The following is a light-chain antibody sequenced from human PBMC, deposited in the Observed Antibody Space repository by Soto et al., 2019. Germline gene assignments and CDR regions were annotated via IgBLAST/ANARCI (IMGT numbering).Light chain of an antibody. J-gene: IGKJ4*01. CDR1: QGISRW. V-gene: IGKV1-12*01. Sequence: DIQMTQSPSSVSASVGDRFTITCRASQGISRWLAWYQQKPGKAPKLLIYAASSLQSGVPSRFSGSGSGTDFTLTISSLQPEDFATYYCQQANSFPLTFGGGTKVDIK. CDR3: QQANSFPLT. CDR2: AAS.